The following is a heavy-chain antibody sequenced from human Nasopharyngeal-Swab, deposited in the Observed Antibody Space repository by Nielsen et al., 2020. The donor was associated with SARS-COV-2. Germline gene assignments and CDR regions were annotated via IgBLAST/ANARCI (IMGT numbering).Heavy chain of an antibody. CDR1: GGTFSSYA. Sequence: SVKVSCKASGGTFSSYAISWVRQAPGRGLEWMGGIIPIFGTANYAQKFQGRVTITADESTSTAYMELSSLRSEDTAVYYCARVVDIVATIGSFDIWGQGTMVTVSS. CDR3: ARVVDIVATIGSFDI. J-gene: IGHJ3*02. D-gene: IGHD5-12*01. CDR2: IIPIFGTA. V-gene: IGHV1-69*13.